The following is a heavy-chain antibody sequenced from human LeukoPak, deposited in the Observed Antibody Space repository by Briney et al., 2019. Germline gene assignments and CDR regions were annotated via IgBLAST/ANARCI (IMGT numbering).Heavy chain of an antibody. CDR3: VGARSWYVFDS. D-gene: IGHD6-13*01. CDR2: IFSSGTT. CDR1: GYSISSGYY. V-gene: IGHV4-61*01. J-gene: IGHJ4*02. Sequence: SETLSLTCTVSGYSISSGYYWTWIRQPPGKGLEWIGYIFSSGTTNYSPSLKSRVTISIDTSKKQFSLKLRSVTAADTAIYYCVGARSWYVFDSWGRGTLVTVSS.